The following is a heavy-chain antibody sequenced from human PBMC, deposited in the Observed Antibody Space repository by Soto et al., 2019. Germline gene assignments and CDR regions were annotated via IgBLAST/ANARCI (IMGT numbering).Heavy chain of an antibody. D-gene: IGHD6-6*01. Sequence: SETLSLTCTVSGGSISSGGYYWSWIRQHPGKGLEWIGYIYYSGSTYYNPSLKSRVTISVDTSKNQFSLKLSSVTAADTAVYYCARGEARPVLYAYFDYWGQGTLVTVSS. J-gene: IGHJ4*02. CDR1: GGSISSGGYY. CDR2: IYYSGST. V-gene: IGHV4-31*03. CDR3: ARGEARPVLYAYFDY.